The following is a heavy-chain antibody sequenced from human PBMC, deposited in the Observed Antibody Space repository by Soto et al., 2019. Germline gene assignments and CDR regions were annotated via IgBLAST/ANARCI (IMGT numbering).Heavy chain of an antibody. CDR1: GGTFSSYA. D-gene: IGHD4-4*01. V-gene: IGHV1-69*01. CDR2: IIPIFGTA. Sequence: QVQLVQSGAEVKKPGSSVKVSCKASGGTFSSYAISWVRQAPGQGLEWMGGIIPIFGTANYAQKFQGRVTITADESTSTGYVGLSSLKSEDTAVYYCAMRRGDDDYRNYFDSWGQGPLVTVSS. CDR3: AMRRGDDDYRNYFDS. J-gene: IGHJ4*02.